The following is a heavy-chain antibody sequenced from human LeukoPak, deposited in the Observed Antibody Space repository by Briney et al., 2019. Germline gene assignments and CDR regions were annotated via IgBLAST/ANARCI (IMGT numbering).Heavy chain of an antibody. CDR1: GFTFSSYG. CDR2: IKKDGSEK. D-gene: IGHD3-22*01. J-gene: IGHJ4*02. V-gene: IGHV3-7*01. Sequence: PGGSLRLFCAASGFTFSSYGMSWVRQAPGKGLEWVANIKKDGSEKYYVGSVKGRFTISRDNAKNSLYLQMNSLRAEDTAVYYCARDLYRIVVVPHYFDYWGQGTLVTVSS. CDR3: ARDLYRIVVVPHYFDY.